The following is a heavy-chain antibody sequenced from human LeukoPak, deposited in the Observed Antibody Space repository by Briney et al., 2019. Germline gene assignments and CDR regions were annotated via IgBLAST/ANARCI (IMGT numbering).Heavy chain of an antibody. J-gene: IGHJ4*02. CDR1: GFTFSRYE. V-gene: IGHV3-48*03. D-gene: IGHD6-13*01. CDR2: ISSSGSTI. CDR3: ARVSSVRLGAANDY. Sequence: GGSLRLSCAASGFTFSRYEMNWVRQAPGKGLEWVSYISSSGSTIYYADSVKGRFTISRDNAKNSLYLQMNSLRAEDTAVYYCARVSSVRLGAANDYWGQGTLVTVSS.